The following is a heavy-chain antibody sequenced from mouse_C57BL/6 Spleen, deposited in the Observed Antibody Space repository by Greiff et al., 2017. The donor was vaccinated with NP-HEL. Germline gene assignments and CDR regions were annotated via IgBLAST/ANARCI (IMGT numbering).Heavy chain of an antibody. CDR3: ARGGSYDYDEGYYYAMDY. J-gene: IGHJ4*01. Sequence: QVQLQQPGAELVKPGASVKLSCKASGYTFTSYWMHWVKQRPGRGLEWIGRIDPNSGGTKYNEKFKSKATLTVDKPSSTAYMQLSSLTSEDSAVYYCARGGSYDYDEGYYYAMDYWGQGTSVTVSS. CDR1: GYTFTSYW. V-gene: IGHV1-72*01. D-gene: IGHD2-4*01. CDR2: IDPNSGGT.